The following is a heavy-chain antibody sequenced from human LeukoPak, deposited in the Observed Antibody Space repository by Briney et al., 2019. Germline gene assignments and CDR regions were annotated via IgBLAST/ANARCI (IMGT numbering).Heavy chain of an antibody. CDR1: GFTLRSYN. V-gene: IGHV3-21*01. CDR3: ARDASGSSTGLIDS. J-gene: IGHJ4*02. D-gene: IGHD1-26*01. Sequence: GGSLRLSCAASGFTLRSYNMHWVRQAPGKGLEWVSYISTSSYYIYYADSVKGRFTISRDDAKSSLFLQMNSLRAEDTAIYYCARDASGSSTGLIDSWGQGTLVTVSS. CDR2: ISTSSYYI.